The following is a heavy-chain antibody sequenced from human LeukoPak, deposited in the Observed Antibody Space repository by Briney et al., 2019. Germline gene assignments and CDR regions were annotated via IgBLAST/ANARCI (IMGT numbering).Heavy chain of an antibody. D-gene: IGHD3-10*01. Sequence: GGSLRLSCAASGLTFSSYSMNWVRQAPGKGLEWVSAISGGGGSTYYADSVKGRFTISRDNSKNTLYLQMNSLRAEDTAVYYCAKEVTMVRGVIITISSHDAFDIWGQGTMVTVSS. CDR1: GLTFSSYS. CDR3: AKEVTMVRGVIITISSHDAFDI. J-gene: IGHJ3*02. V-gene: IGHV3-23*01. CDR2: ISGGGGST.